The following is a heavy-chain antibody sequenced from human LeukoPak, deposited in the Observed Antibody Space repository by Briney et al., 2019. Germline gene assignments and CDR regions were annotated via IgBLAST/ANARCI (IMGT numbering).Heavy chain of an antibody. V-gene: IGHV4-4*02. CDR3: AREAYYDFWSGYYGALGGYYYMDV. J-gene: IGHJ6*03. CDR2: IYYSGST. Sequence: PSETLSLTCAVSGASISSSNWLSWVRQPPGKGLEWIGSIYYSGSTYYNPSLKSRVTISVDTSKNQFSLKLSSVTAADTAVYYCAREAYYDFWSGYYGALGGYYYMDVWGKGTTVTVSS. D-gene: IGHD3-3*01. CDR1: GASISSSNW.